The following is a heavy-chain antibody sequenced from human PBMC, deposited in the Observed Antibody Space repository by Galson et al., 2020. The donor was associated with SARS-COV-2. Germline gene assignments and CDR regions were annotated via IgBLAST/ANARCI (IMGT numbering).Heavy chain of an antibody. J-gene: IGHJ3*02. CDR1: GFPFSSYE. D-gene: IGHD3-22*01. CDR2: ISSSGSTT. Sequence: GGSLRLSCGASGFPFSSYEMNWVRQAPGKGLEWVSYISSSGSTTYYADSVKGRFTISRDNAKNSLYLQMNSKRAEDTAVYYCARGFPVGGYSLAHAFDIWGQGTMVTVSS. CDR3: ARGFPVGGYSLAHAFDI. V-gene: IGHV3-48*03.